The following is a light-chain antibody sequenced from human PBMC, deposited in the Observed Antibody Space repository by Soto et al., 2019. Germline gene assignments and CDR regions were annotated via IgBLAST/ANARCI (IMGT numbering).Light chain of an antibody. J-gene: IGKJ1*01. CDR3: HQNYNTPWT. V-gene: IGKV1-39*01. Sequence: DIQMTQSPSSLSASVGDRVTITCRASQSINNYLNWYQQKPGKAPKVLIYAASSLQSGVPSRFSGRGFWTDFTLTLSRLPPEGFATYYCHQNYNTPWTFGQGTKVEIK. CDR1: QSINNY. CDR2: AAS.